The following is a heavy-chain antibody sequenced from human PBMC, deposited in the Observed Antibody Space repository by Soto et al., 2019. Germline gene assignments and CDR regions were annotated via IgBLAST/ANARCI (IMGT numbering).Heavy chain of an antibody. J-gene: IGHJ3*02. D-gene: IGHD1-26*01. CDR3: ARDQKIVDGAFDI. V-gene: IGHV3-21*01. Sequence: PGGSLILSFAASGFTFSSYSINWVRQAPGKGLEWVSSISRNSDYKYYADSVKGRFTISRDNSKNTLYLQMNSLRAEDTAVYYCARDQKIVDGAFDIRGQRTMVTVSS. CDR1: GFTFSSYS. CDR2: ISRNSDYK.